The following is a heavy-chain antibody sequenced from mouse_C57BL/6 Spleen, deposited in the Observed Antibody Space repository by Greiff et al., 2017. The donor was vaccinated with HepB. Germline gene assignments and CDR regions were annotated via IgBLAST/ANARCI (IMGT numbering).Heavy chain of an antibody. V-gene: IGHV1-59*01. CDR2: IDPSDSYT. CDR1: GYTFTSYW. J-gene: IGHJ3*01. CDR3: ALTAQATVSAWFAY. D-gene: IGHD3-2*02. Sequence: QVQLQQPGAELVRPGPSVKLSCKASGYTFTSYWMHWVKQRPGQGLEWIGVIDPSDSYTNYNQKFKGKATLTVDTSSSTAYMQLSSLTSEDSAVYYCALTAQATVSAWFAYWGQGTLVTVSA.